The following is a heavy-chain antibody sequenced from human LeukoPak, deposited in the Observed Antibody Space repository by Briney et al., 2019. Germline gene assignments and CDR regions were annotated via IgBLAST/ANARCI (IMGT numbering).Heavy chain of an antibody. V-gene: IGHV4-38-2*01. Sequence: SETLSLTCGVSGDSINSGHYWGWIRQPPGKGLEWIGSMYHSGSTYYNPSLKSRVTISIDTSKNQFSLKLRSVTAADTAVYFCARNVTMVLPGQGDFDIWAKGQWSPSLQ. J-gene: IGHJ3*02. D-gene: IGHD4/OR15-4a*01. CDR3: ARNVTMVLPGQGDFDI. CDR1: GDSINSGHY. CDR2: MYHSGST.